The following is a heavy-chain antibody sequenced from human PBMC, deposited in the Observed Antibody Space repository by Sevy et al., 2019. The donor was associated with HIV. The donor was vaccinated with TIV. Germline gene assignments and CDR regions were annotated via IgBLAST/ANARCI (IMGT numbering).Heavy chain of an antibody. J-gene: IGHJ3*02. Sequence: GGSLRLSCAASGFTFSSYAMSWVRQAPGKGLEWVSAISGSGGSTYYADSVKGRFTISRDNSKNTLYLQMNSLRAEDTAVYYRAKPAYCSSTSCSYSSDAFDIWGQGTMVTVSS. CDR2: ISGSGGST. V-gene: IGHV3-23*01. D-gene: IGHD2-2*01. CDR3: AKPAYCSSTSCSYSSDAFDI. CDR1: GFTFSSYA.